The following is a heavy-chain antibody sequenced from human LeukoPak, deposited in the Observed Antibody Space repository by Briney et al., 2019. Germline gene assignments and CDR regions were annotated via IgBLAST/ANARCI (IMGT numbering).Heavy chain of an antibody. CDR1: GFTFRSYS. Sequence: GGSLRLSCAASGFTFRSYSVNWVRQAPGEGLEWASSISSSSSFIYYADSVKGRFTISRDDAKNSLYLQMNSLIAEDSAVYYCATDPDGYSLNYWGQGTLVTVSS. V-gene: IGHV3-21*01. D-gene: IGHD5-24*01. CDR2: ISSSSSFI. CDR3: ATDPDGYSLNY. J-gene: IGHJ4*02.